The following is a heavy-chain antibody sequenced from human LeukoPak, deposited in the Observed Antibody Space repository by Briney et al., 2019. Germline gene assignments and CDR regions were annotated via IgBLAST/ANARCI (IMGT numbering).Heavy chain of an antibody. CDR2: ISYSGNT. V-gene: IGHV4-59*08. Sequence: SETLSLTCTVSGGSISNYYWSWIRQPPGKGLEWIGYISYSGNTSYNPSLKSRVTISVDTSKNQFSLRLSSVTAADTAVYYCARSIPSGSTWYTDSWGQGTLVTVSS. CDR1: GGSISNYY. J-gene: IGHJ4*02. D-gene: IGHD6-13*01. CDR3: ARSIPSGSTWYTDS.